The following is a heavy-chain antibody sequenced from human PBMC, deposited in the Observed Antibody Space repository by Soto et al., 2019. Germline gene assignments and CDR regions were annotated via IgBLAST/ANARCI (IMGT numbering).Heavy chain of an antibody. Sequence: PSETLSLTCTFSGGSISSYYWIWIRQPPGKGLEWIGYIYYSGSTNYNPSLKSRVTISVDTSKNQFSLKLSSVTAADTAVYYCARHGDYDILTGYLNWFDPWGQGTLVTVSS. CDR1: GGSISSYY. J-gene: IGHJ5*02. CDR3: ARHGDYDILTGYLNWFDP. D-gene: IGHD3-9*01. CDR2: IYYSGST. V-gene: IGHV4-59*08.